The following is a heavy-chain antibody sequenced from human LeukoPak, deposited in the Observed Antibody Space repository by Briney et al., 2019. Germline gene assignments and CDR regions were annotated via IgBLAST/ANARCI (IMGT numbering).Heavy chain of an antibody. D-gene: IGHD3-16*01. J-gene: IGHJ4*02. CDR1: GGSISSGSYY. V-gene: IGHV4-61*02. CDR2: IYTSGST. Sequence: PSQTLSLTCTASGGSISSGSYYWSWIRQPAGKGLEWIGRIYTSGSTNYNPSLKSRVTISVDTSKNQFSLKLSSVTAADTAVYYCARDGGYWGQGTLVTVSS. CDR3: ARDGGY.